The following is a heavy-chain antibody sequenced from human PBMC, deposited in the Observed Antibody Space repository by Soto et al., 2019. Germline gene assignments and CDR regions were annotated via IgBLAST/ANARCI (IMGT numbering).Heavy chain of an antibody. CDR1: GGSISSGDYY. V-gene: IGHV4-30-4*01. D-gene: IGHD5-18*01. CDR2: IYYSGST. CDR3: ARALIQLWPHYYYGMDV. J-gene: IGHJ6*02. Sequence: SETLSLTCTVSGGSISSGDYYRSWIRQPPGKGLEWIGYIYYSGSTYHNPSLKSRVTISVDTSKNQFSLKLSSVTAADTAMYYCARALIQLWPHYYYGMDVWGQGTTVTVSS.